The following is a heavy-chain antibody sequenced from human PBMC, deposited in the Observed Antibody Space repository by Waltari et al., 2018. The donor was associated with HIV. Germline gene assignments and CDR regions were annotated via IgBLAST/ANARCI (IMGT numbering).Heavy chain of an antibody. J-gene: IGHJ5*02. V-gene: IGHV1-2*02. Sequence: QAQLVQSGAEVKKPGASVKVFCKSSGYTFTGYYRHGVRQAPGQGVEWMGWINPNSGGTNYAQKFQGRVTMTRDTSISTAYMELSRLRSDDTAVYYCARDTPDAYYYDTSGYWSWGQGTLVTVSS. CDR3: ARDTPDAYYYDTSGYWS. CDR2: INPNSGGT. CDR1: GYTFTGYY. D-gene: IGHD3-22*01.